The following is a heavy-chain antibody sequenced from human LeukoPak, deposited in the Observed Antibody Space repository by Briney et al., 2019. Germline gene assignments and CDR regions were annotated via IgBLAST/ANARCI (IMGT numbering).Heavy chain of an antibody. CDR3: AKVPLSVWFGESPFDY. CDR2: INDDGSST. V-gene: IGHV3-74*01. J-gene: IGHJ4*02. Sequence: GGSLRLSCAASGFTFSNYWMHWVRQAPGKGLVWVSRINDDGSSTSYADSVKGRFTISRDNSKNTLYLQVDSLRAEDTAVYYCAKVPLSVWFGESPFDYWGQGTLVTVSS. CDR1: GFTFSNYW. D-gene: IGHD3-10*01.